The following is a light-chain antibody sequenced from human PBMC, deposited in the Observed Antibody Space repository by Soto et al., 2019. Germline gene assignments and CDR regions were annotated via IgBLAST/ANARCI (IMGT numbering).Light chain of an antibody. J-gene: IGKJ2*01. V-gene: IGKV1-39*01. Sequence: DIQMTQSPSSLSASVGDRVTITCRARQSISTYLNWYQQKPGEAPKLLISVASRLQSGVPSRFSGSGSGTDFTLTISSLQPADFASYYCQQSYSTPYTFGQGTKLEI. CDR3: QQSYSTPYT. CDR2: VAS. CDR1: QSISTY.